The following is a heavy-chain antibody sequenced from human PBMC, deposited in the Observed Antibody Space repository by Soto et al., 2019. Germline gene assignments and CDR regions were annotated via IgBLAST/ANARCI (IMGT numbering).Heavy chain of an antibody. J-gene: IGHJ4*02. D-gene: IGHD5-18*01. Sequence: QVQLVESGGCVVQPGRSLRLSCAASGFTFSSYAMHWVRQAPGKGLEWVAVISYDVNNKYYADSVKGRFTISIDNSKSTLYLQMNSLGHKDTALYFCASARGYSTFQYGFRRDYGGQGYLVTVSS. V-gene: IGHV3-30-3*01. CDR1: GFTFSSYA. CDR2: ISYDVNNK. CDR3: ASARGYSTFQYGFRRDY.